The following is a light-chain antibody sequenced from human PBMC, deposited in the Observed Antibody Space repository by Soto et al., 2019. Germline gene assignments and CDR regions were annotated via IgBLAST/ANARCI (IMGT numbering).Light chain of an antibody. Sequence: EIVVTQSPATLSVSPGERSALSCRASQSVSSNLAWYQQKPGQAPRLLIYGASTRATGIPARFSGSGSGTDFTLTISRLEPEDFAVYYCQQYGNSPRTFGQGTKVDIK. CDR1: QSVSSN. V-gene: IGKV3D-15*01. CDR3: QQYGNSPRT. J-gene: IGKJ1*01. CDR2: GAS.